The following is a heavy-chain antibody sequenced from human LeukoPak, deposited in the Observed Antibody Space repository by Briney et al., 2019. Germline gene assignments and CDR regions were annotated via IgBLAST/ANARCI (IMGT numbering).Heavy chain of an antibody. V-gene: IGHV4-34*01. CDR2: INHSGST. Sequence: SETLSLTCAVYGGSFSGYYWSWIRRPPGKGLEWIGEINHSGSTNYNPSLKSRVTISVDTSKNQFSLKLSSVTAADTAVYYCASSCSGGSRSTPARLDYWGQGTLVTVSS. J-gene: IGHJ4*02. D-gene: IGHD2-15*01. CDR3: ASSCSGGSRSTPARLDY. CDR1: GGSFSGYY.